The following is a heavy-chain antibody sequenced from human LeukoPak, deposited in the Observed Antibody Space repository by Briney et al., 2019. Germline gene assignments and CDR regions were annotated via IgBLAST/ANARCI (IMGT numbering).Heavy chain of an antibody. CDR2: ILHSGST. D-gene: IGHD2-2*01. CDR1: GGSINSYY. Sequence: SETLSLTCTVSGGSINSYYWSWIRQPPGQGLEWIGYILHSGSTNNNPALKSRVTISLDTSNNQFSLKLSSVTAADTAVYYCARGPHCSSTSCYSEYFHHWGQGTLVTVS. V-gene: IGHV4-59*12. CDR3: ARGPHCSSTSCYSEYFHH. J-gene: IGHJ1*01.